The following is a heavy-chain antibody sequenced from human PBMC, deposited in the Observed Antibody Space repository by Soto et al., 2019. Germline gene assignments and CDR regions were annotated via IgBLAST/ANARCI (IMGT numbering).Heavy chain of an antibody. CDR2: ISGSGGST. Sequence: GGSLSLSCAASGFTFSSYAMSWVRQAPGKGLEWVSAISGSGGSTYYADSVKGRFTISRDNSKNTLYLQMNSLRAEDTAVYYCASRLSLWFGEFHFDYWGQGTLVTVSS. V-gene: IGHV3-23*01. CDR1: GFTFSSYA. J-gene: IGHJ4*02. D-gene: IGHD3-10*01. CDR3: ASRLSLWFGEFHFDY.